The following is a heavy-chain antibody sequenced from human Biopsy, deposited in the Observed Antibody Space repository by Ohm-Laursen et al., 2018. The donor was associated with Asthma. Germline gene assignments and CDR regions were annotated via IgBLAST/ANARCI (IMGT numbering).Heavy chain of an antibody. V-gene: IGHV1-69*01. Sequence: SSVKVSCKPSGGTFNNYAINWVRQAPGQGLEWLGGISPIFGSTAYAQKFQGRVTITADVFTSTVYMELSGLRSEDTAVLYCAKARCYYYYCDMEVWGPGTAITVSS. CDR1: GGTFNNYA. J-gene: IGHJ6*02. CDR2: ISPIFGST. CDR3: AKARCYYYYCDMEV.